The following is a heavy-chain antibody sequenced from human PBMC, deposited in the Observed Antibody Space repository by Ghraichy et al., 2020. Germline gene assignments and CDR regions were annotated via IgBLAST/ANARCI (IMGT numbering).Heavy chain of an antibody. D-gene: IGHD2-21*02. V-gene: IGHV3-23*01. J-gene: IGHJ6*02. CDR1: GFTFSSYA. CDR2: ISGSGGST. CDR3: AKDLSYCGGDCPYYYYGMDV. Sequence: GGSLRLSCAASGFTFSSYAMSWVRQAPGKGLEWVSAISGSGGSTYYADSVKGRFTISRDNSKNTLYLQMNSLRAEDTAVYYCAKDLSYCGGDCPYYYYGMDVWGQGTTVTVSS.